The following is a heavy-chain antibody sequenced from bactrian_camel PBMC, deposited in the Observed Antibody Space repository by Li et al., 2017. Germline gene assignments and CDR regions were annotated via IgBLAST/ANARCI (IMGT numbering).Heavy chain of an antibody. CDR1: GFTYR. J-gene: IGHJ4*01. CDR2: CSDGST. D-gene: IGHD4*01. V-gene: IGHV3S53*01. Sequence: HVQLVESGGGLVQPGGSLRLSCAASGFTYRMAWFRQAPGREREGVAFCSDGSTMYSDSVKGRFTISKDNAKHTTYLQMNSLKPEDTALYSCSLERLCPFRSISQGTQVTVS.